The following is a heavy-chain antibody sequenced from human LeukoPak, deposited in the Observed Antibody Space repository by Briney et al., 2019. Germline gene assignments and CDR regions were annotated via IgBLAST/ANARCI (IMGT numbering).Heavy chain of an antibody. CDR2: IHHSGST. V-gene: IGHV4-38-2*02. D-gene: IGHD3-10*01. Sequence: SETLSLTCTVSGYSISSGYYWGWIRQPPGKGLEWIGSIHHSGSTYYNPSLKSRVTISVDTSKNQFSLKLSSVTAADTAVYYCASFGAYFDYWGQGTLVTVSS. CDR1: GYSISSGYY. CDR3: ASFGAYFDY. J-gene: IGHJ4*02.